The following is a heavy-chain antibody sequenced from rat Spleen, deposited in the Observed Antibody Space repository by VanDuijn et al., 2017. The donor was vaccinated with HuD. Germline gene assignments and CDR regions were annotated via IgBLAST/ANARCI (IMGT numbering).Heavy chain of an antibody. CDR1: GFTFSDYN. D-gene: IGHD1-1*01. V-gene: IGHV5-7*01. CDR2: ISYDGSST. CDR3: TRENYYSGEY. J-gene: IGHJ2*01. Sequence: EVQLVESGGGLVQPGRSLKLSCAASGFTFSDYNMAWVRQAPKKGLEWVTTISYDGSSTYYRDSVKGRFTISRDNAKTTLYLQMDSLRSEDTATYYCTRENYYSGEYWGQGVMVTVSS.